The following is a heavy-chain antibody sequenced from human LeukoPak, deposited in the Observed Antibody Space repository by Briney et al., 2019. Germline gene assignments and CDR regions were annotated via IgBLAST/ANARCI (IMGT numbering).Heavy chain of an antibody. CDR2: IYYSGTS. J-gene: IGHJ3*02. D-gene: IGHD4-17*01. V-gene: IGHV4-59*01. CDR3: ARGANFGDSGLDAFDI. Sequence: PETLSLTCTVSGGSISNYYWSWIRQPPGKGLEWIGYIYYSGTSNYSPSLYSRVTMSVDTSKNQFSLKLTSVTAADTAVYYCARGANFGDSGLDAFDIWARGQWSPSLQ. CDR1: GGSISNYY.